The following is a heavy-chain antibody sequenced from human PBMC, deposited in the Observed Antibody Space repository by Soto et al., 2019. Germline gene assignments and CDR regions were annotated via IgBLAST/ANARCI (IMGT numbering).Heavy chain of an antibody. Sequence: QVQLVESGGGVVQPGRSLRLSCAASGFTFSTYAMHWVRQAPGKGLEWVAVISSDGSNKHYADSVKGRFTISRDNSKNTLSLQMPSLRAADTAVYYCARTPVIDIVVPPDYWGQGTLVTVSS. CDR3: ARTPVIDIVVPPDY. J-gene: IGHJ4*02. CDR1: GFTFSTYA. CDR2: ISSDGSNK. V-gene: IGHV3-30*04. D-gene: IGHD2-15*01.